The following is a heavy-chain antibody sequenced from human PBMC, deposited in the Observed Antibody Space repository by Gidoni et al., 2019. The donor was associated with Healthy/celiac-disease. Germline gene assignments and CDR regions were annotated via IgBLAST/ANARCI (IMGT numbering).Heavy chain of an antibody. CDR2: ISYDGSNK. Sequence: QVQLVESVGGVVQPGRSLRLPCAASGFTFSSYGMHWVRQAPGKGLEWVAVISYDGSNKYYADSVKGRFTISRDNSKNTLYLQMNSLRAEDTAVYYCAKAPLMGGGYFDYWGQGTLVTVSS. J-gene: IGHJ4*02. V-gene: IGHV3-30*18. CDR3: AKAPLMGGGYFDY. D-gene: IGHD3-16*01. CDR1: GFTFSSYG.